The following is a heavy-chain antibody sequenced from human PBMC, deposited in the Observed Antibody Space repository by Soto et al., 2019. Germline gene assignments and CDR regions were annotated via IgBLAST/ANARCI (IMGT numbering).Heavy chain of an antibody. J-gene: IGHJ5*02. V-gene: IGHV4-30-2*01. Sequence: QLQLQESGSRLVKSSETLSLTCGVSGDTISTGGYSWXWIRQPPGKALEWIGHTYHSGNPYYNPSLKXXXXXXXXXXXXXXXXXXXXXXXXXXXXXXXXXXXXXXXXGYFDPWGQGTLVTVSS. CDR2: TYHSGNP. CDR1: GDTISTGGYS. D-gene: IGHD6-25*01. CDR3: XXXXXXXXXGYFDP.